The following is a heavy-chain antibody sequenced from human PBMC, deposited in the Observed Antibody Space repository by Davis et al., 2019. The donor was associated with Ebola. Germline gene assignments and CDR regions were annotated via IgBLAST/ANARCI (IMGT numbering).Heavy chain of an antibody. CDR3: ARDPGSWSDAFDI. V-gene: IGHV6-1*01. CDR2: TYYRSKWFN. Sequence: HPQTPSLTPAISWDSLSTRRAARTSPRQSPSRGLEWLGRTYYRSKWFNDYAVSVKSRITIKPDTSKNQFSLQLNSVTPEDTAVYFCARDPGSWSDAFDIWGQGTMVTVYS. J-gene: IGHJ3*02. CDR1: WDSLSTRRAA. D-gene: IGHD1-26*01.